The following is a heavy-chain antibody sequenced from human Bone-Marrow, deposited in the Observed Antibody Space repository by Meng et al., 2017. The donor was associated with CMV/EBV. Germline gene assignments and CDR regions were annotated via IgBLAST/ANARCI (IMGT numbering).Heavy chain of an antibody. CDR2: YATDGRT. CDR3: MNTPPGD. V-gene: IGHV3-66*01. CDR1: GFTGTGKD. D-gene: IGHD1/OR15-1a*01. Sequence: EGQLVEAGGGLVPPGESLRLSWAVSGFTGTGKDLNWVRQVPGKGLEWVSMYATDGRTFYADSVKGRFTISRDNSKNSVYLQMNSLRVEDTAVYYCMNTPPGDWGQGTLVTVSS. J-gene: IGHJ4*02.